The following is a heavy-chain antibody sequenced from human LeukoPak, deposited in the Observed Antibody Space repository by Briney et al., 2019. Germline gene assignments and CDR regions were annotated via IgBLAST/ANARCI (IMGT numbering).Heavy chain of an antibody. V-gene: IGHV4-34*01. J-gene: IGHJ3*02. D-gene: IGHD2-2*01. CDR2: INHSGST. Sequence: SETLSLTCAVYGGSFSGYYWSWIRQPPGKGLEWIGEINHSGSTNYNPSLKSRVTISVDTSKNQFSLKLSSVTAADTAVYYCARRFPCGGSTGCYVRSNAFDIWGQGTMVTVSS. CDR3: ARRFPCGGSTGCYVRSNAFDI. CDR1: GGSFSGYY.